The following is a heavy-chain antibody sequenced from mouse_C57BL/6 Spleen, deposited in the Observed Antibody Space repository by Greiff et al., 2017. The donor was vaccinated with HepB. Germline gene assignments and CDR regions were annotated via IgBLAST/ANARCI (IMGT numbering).Heavy chain of an antibody. CDR2: IDPSDSYT. Sequence: QVQLQQPGAELVKPGASVKLSCKASGYTFTSYWMQWVKQRPGQGLEWIGEIDPSDSYTNYNQKFKGKATLTVDTSSSTAYMQLSSLTSEDSAVYYCAREMVRYAMDYWGRGTSVTVSS. D-gene: IGHD2-3*01. V-gene: IGHV1-50*01. CDR1: GYTFTSYW. J-gene: IGHJ4*01. CDR3: AREMVRYAMDY.